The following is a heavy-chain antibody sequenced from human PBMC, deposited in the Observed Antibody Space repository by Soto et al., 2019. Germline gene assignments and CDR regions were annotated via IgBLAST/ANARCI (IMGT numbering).Heavy chain of an antibody. CDR3: ATEGLIWFGELLSGYYGMDV. J-gene: IGHJ6*02. CDR2: VNAGNGNT. CDR1: GYTFTSYA. D-gene: IGHD3-10*01. Sequence: ASVKVSCKASGYTFTSYAMHWVRQAPGQRLEWMGWVNAGNGNTKYSQKFQGRVTMTEDTSTDTAYMELSSLRSEDTAVYYCATEGLIWFGELLSGYYGMDVWGQGTTVTVSS. V-gene: IGHV1-3*01.